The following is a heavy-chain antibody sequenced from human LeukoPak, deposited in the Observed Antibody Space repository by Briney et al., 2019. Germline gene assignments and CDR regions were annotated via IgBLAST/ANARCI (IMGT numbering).Heavy chain of an antibody. CDR3: ARDVRSSSTSCPDY. V-gene: IGHV1-18*01. CDR1: GYTFTSYG. Sequence: ASVTVSFKASGYTFTSYGISWVRQAPGQGIEWMGWISAYNGNTNYAQKLQGRVTMTTDTSTSTAYMELRSLRSDDTAVYYCARDVRSSSTSCPDYWGQGTLVTVSS. D-gene: IGHD2-2*01. J-gene: IGHJ4*02. CDR2: ISAYNGNT.